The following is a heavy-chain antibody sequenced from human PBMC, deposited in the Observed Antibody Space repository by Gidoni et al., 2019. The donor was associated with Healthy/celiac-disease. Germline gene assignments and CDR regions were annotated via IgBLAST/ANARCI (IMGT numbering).Heavy chain of an antibody. V-gene: IGHV1-46*01. D-gene: IGHD1-26*01. CDR3: ARDGGGGSYPGAFDI. CDR2: INPSGGST. J-gene: IGHJ3*02. CDR1: GYNFTSYY. Sequence: QVQLVQSGAEVKKPGASGKVSCKASGYNFTSYYMHWVRQAPGQGLGWMGIINPSGGSTSYAQKFQGRVTMTRDTSTSTVYMELSSLRSEDTAVYYCARDGGGGSYPGAFDIWGQGTMVTVSS.